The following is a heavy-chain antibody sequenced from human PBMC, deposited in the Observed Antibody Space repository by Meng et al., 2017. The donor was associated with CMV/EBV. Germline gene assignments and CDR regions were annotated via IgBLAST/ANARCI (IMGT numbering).Heavy chain of an antibody. J-gene: IGHJ5*02. V-gene: IGHV1-2*02. CDR1: GYTFIGYH. D-gene: IGHD4-23*01. Sequence: ASVKVSCSASGYTFIGYHTHWVRQAPGQGLEWMGWINPNSGGTNYAQKFQGRVTMTRDTSISTAYMELSRLRSDDTAVYYCARDSGVMTMVVTEGGWFDPWGQGTLVTVSS. CDR3: ARDSGVMTMVVTEGGWFDP. CDR2: INPNSGGT.